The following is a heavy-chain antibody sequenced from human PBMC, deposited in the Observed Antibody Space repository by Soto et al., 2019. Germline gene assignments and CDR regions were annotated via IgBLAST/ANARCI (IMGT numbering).Heavy chain of an antibody. D-gene: IGHD5-18*01. CDR2: MYSNSNI. CDR1: GGTIINYF. CDR3: SREREGYSYGSLRWFDP. Sequence: SETLSLTCNVSGGTIINYFWTWVRQSPEKGLEWIGYMYSNSNINYNPSLKSRVTISIDKSKNEFSLKLMSVTAADTAVYYCSREREGYSYGSLRWFDPGGQGTLVTVSS. J-gene: IGHJ5*02. V-gene: IGHV4-59*01.